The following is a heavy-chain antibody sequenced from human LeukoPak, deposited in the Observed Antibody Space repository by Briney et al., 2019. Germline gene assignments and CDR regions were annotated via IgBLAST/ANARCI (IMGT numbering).Heavy chain of an antibody. Sequence: GGSLRLPCAASGFTFSSYSMKWVRQAPGKGLEWVSSISSSSSYINYADSVKGRFTISRDNAKNSLYLQMNSLRAEDTAVYYCARGGWGFDYFDYWGQGALVTVSS. V-gene: IGHV3-21*01. CDR3: ARGGWGFDYFDY. D-gene: IGHD3-16*01. CDR2: ISSSSSYI. J-gene: IGHJ4*02. CDR1: GFTFSSYS.